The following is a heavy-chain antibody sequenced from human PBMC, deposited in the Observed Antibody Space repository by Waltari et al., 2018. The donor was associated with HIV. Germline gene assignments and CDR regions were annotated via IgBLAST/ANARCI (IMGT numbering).Heavy chain of an antibody. J-gene: IGHJ4*02. CDR1: GFTFSTFA. D-gene: IGHD3-3*01. V-gene: IGHV3-23*01. Sequence: EVHLLESGGGLVQPGGSLRLSCAASGFTFSTFAMSWVRQAPGKGLEGVSGLNDVGFGTYYAESVKGRFTISRDNSKNTLFLEMNSLRAEDTAVYYCARLDFWLKYYFDYWGQGTLVTVSS. CDR2: LNDVGFGT. CDR3: ARLDFWLKYYFDY.